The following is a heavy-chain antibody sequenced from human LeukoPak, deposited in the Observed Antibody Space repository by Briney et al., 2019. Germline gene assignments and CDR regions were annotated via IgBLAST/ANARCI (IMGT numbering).Heavy chain of an antibody. CDR3: AKWGDYAIVPGYSVSDF. D-gene: IGHD3-9*01. CDR1: GFIFRHYA. V-gene: IGHV3-23*01. J-gene: IGHJ4*02. CDR2: ITGSGDTT. Sequence: GASLRLSCAASGFIFRHYAMSWVRQAPGKGLEWVSAITGSGDTTYYADSVKGRFTISRDTSKNTMYVEMNTLRAEDTAVYYCAKWGDYAIVPGYSVSDFWGQGTLVTVSS.